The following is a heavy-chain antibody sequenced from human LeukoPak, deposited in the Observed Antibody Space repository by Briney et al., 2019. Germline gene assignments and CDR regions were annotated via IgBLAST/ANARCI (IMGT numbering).Heavy chain of an antibody. D-gene: IGHD4-17*01. CDR3: ARHDYGDSNFDY. CDR1: GDSVSSNSAA. V-gene: IGHV6-1*01. CDR2: TYYRFKWYN. J-gene: IGHJ4*02. Sequence: SQTLSLTCAISGDSVSSNSAAWNWIRQSPSRGLEWLGRTYYRFKWYNDYAVSVKSRITINADTFRNQFSLQLNPVTPEDTAVYYCARHDYGDSNFDYWGQGTLVTVSS.